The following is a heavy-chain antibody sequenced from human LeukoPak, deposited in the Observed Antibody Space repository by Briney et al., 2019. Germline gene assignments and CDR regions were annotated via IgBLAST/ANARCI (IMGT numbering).Heavy chain of an antibody. V-gene: IGHV1-8*01. J-gene: IGHJ4*02. D-gene: IGHD3-10*01. CDR3: ARAFRVRLANPKYYFDY. CDR2: MNPNSGNT. CDR1: GYTFTSYD. Sequence: ASVKVSCKASGYTFTSYDINWVRQATGQGLEWMGWMNPNSGNTGYAQKFQGRVTMTRNTSISTAYMELSSLRSEDTAVYYCARAFRVRLANPKYYFDYWGQGTLVTASS.